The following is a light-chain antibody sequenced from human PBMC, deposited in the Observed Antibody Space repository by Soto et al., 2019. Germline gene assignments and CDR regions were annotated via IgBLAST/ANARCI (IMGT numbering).Light chain of an antibody. V-gene: IGLV2-14*01. Sequence: QSVLTQPASVSGSPGQSITISCTGTSSDVGGYNYVSWYQQHPGKAPKLMIYEVSTRPSGVSNRFSGSKSGNTASLTISGLQAEDEANDYCSSYTSSSTYVFGPGTKLTVL. CDR1: SSDVGGYNY. J-gene: IGLJ1*01. CDR2: EVS. CDR3: SSYTSSSTYV.